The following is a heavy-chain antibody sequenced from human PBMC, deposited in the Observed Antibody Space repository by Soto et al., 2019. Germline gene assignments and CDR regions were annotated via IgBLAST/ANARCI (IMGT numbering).Heavy chain of an antibody. D-gene: IGHD3-3*01. CDR1: GGSISSGGYY. J-gene: IGHJ6*02. V-gene: IGHV4-31*03. Sequence: SETLSLTCTVSGGSISSGGYYWSWIRQHPGKGLEWIGYIYYSGSTYYNPSLKSRVTISVDTSKNQFSLKLSSVTAADTAVYYCARWAAYYDFWSGDPYGMDVWGQGTTVTVSS. CDR2: IYYSGST. CDR3: ARWAAYYDFWSGDPYGMDV.